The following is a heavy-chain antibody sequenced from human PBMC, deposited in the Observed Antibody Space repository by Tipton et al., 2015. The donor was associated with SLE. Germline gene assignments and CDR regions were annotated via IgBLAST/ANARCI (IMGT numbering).Heavy chain of an antibody. Sequence: TLSLTCTVPGGSISSYYWSWIRQPPGKGLEWIGYIYYSGSTNYNPSLKSRVTISVDTSKNQFSLKLSSVTAADTAVYYCARVGSYFDYWGQGTLVTVSS. V-gene: IGHV4-59*01. CDR1: GGSISSYY. J-gene: IGHJ4*02. CDR2: IYYSGST. CDR3: ARVGSYFDY.